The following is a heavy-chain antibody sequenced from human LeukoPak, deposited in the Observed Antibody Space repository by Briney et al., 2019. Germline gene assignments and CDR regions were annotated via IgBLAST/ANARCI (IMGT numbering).Heavy chain of an antibody. D-gene: IGHD3-3*01. CDR3: ARDQYDTWSRRGNFDS. CDR2: IKLDGSEK. Sequence: GGSLRLSCVASGFTFGKYWMSWVRQAPGRGLEWVANIKLDGSEKNYVDSVKGRFTISRDNTKNSLYLQMNSLRVEDTAVFYCARDQYDTWSRRGNFDSWGQGTLVIVSS. CDR1: GFTFGKYW. V-gene: IGHV3-7*03. J-gene: IGHJ4*02.